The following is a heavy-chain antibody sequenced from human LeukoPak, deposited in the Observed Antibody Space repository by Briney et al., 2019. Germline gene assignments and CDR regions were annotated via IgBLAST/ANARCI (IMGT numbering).Heavy chain of an antibody. J-gene: IGHJ4*02. Sequence: GGSLRLSCAASGFTVSSNYMSWVRQAPGKGLEWVSVIYSGGRTYYADSVEGRFTISRDNSKNTLYLQMNSLRAEDTAVYYCARLPIETTVVTRFGFDYWGQGTLVTVSS. CDR3: ARLPIETTVVTRFGFDY. D-gene: IGHD4-23*01. V-gene: IGHV3-53*01. CDR2: IYSGGRT. CDR1: GFTVSSNY.